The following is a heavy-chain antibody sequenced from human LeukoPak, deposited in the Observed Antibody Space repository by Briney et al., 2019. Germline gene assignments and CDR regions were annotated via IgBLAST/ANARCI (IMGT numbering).Heavy chain of an antibody. CDR2: IDEAGKDR. CDR1: GFTIDSFY. D-gene: IGHD2-15*01. Sequence: GGSLRLSCVASGFTIDSFYMSWVRQAPGKGLEGVANIDEAGKDRYYADSVKGRFTISRDNTKNSVFLDMTSLRVEDTATYFCARASPGVVFNYFDYWGQGALVPVSS. J-gene: IGHJ4*01. V-gene: IGHV3-7*01. CDR3: ARASPGVVFNYFDY.